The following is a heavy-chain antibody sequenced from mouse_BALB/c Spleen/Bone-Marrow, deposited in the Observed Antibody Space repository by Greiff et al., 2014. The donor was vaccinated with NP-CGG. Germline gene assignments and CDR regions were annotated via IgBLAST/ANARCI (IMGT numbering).Heavy chain of an antibody. Sequence: VMLVESGPGLVAPSQSLSFTCTVSGFSLTSYGVHWVRQPPGKGLEGRGVIWAGGSTNYNSALMSRLSISKDNSKSQVFLKMNSLQTDDTAMYYCAREGGYYYGSRVAWFAYWGQGTLVTVSA. CDR1: GFSLTSYG. V-gene: IGHV2-9*02. J-gene: IGHJ3*01. CDR3: AREGGYYYGSRVAWFAY. D-gene: IGHD1-1*01. CDR2: IWAGGST.